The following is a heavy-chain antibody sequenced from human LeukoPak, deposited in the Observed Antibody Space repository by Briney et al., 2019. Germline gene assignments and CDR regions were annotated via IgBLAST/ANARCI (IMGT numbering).Heavy chain of an antibody. CDR2: ISSNGGST. J-gene: IGHJ4*02. CDR1: GFTFSSYA. CDR3: VKLSIRAPFDY. Sequence: PGGSLRLSCSASGFTFSSYAMHWVRQAPGKGLEYVSAISSNGGSTYYADSVKGRFTISRDNSKNTLYLQMSSLRAEDTAVYYCVKLSIRAPFDYWGQGTLVTVSS. V-gene: IGHV3-64D*09.